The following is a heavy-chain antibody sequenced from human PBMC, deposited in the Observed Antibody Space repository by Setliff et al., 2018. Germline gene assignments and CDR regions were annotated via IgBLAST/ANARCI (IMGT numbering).Heavy chain of an antibody. CDR1: GYNFAESI. J-gene: IGHJ3*01. V-gene: IGHV1-18*01. Sequence: ASVKVSCKASGYNFAESIVGWVRQAPGQGLEWMGWISAYNGHTYSAQRFQGRVTLTTDTSTSAAYMELRTLRSDDTAVYYCAISTLSICSGGSCPNAFDVWGQGTMVTVSS. CDR2: ISAYNGHT. CDR3: AISTLSICSGGSCPNAFDV. D-gene: IGHD2-15*01.